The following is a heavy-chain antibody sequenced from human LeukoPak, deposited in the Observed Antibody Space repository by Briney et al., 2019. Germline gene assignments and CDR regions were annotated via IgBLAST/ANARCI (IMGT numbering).Heavy chain of an antibody. J-gene: IGHJ6*03. V-gene: IGHV4-38-2*02. CDR2: IYRSGST. CDR3: ARGTYGYYMDV. D-gene: IGHD4-17*01. CDR1: NYSIINSLY. Sequence: PSETLSLTCSGSNYSIINSLYWGWLRQPPGKGLEWIGSIYRSGSTFYNPSLNSRVTISLDTSKNQFSLKLSSVTAADTAVYFCARGTYGYYMDVWGKGTTVTVSS.